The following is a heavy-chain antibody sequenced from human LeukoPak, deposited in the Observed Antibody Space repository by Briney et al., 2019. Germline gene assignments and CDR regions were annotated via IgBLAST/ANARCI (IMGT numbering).Heavy chain of an antibody. CDR1: GYTVTSYY. D-gene: IGHD2-15*01. V-gene: IGHV1-46*01. CDR3: ARDPYCSGGSCYYYGMDV. CDR2: LNPSGGSS. Sequence: ASVKVSCKASGYTVTSYYMHWVRQAPGQGLEWMAILNPSGGSSNYAQKFQGRATLTRATSTGTVYMELSSLRSEDTAVYYCARDPYCSGGSCYYYGMDVWGQGTTVTVSS. J-gene: IGHJ6*02.